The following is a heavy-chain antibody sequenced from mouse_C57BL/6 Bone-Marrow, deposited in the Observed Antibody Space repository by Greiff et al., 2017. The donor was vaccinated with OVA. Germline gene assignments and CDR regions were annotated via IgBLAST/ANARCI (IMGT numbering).Heavy chain of an antibody. CDR1: GYTFTSYW. Sequence: QVQLQQPGAELVMPGASVKLSCKASGYTFTSYWMHWVKQRPGQGLEWIGEIDPSDSYTNYNKKFKGKSTVTVDKSSSTAYMQLSSLTSEDSAVYYCARDGYYVFYAMDYWGQGTSVTVSS. V-gene: IGHV1-69*01. CDR3: ARDGYYVFYAMDY. D-gene: IGHD2-3*01. CDR2: IDPSDSYT. J-gene: IGHJ4*01.